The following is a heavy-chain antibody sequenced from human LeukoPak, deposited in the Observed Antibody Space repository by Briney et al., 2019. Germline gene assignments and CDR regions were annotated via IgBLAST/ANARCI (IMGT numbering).Heavy chain of an antibody. J-gene: IGHJ6*03. CDR1: GYTFTSYG. CDR3: ARTIPGFGIGYMDV. CDR2: ISAYNGNT. Sequence: ASVKVSCKASGYTFTSYGISWVRQAPGQGLEWMGWISAYNGNTNYAQKLQGRVTMTTDTSTSTAYMGLRSLRSDDTAVYYCARTIPGFGIGYMDVWGKGTTVTISS. D-gene: IGHD3-10*01. V-gene: IGHV1-18*01.